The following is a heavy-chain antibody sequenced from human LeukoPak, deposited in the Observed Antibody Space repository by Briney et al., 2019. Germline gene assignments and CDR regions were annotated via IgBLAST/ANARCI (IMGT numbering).Heavy chain of an antibody. CDR1: GFTFSSYD. D-gene: IGHD1-14*01. V-gene: IGHV3-21*01. J-gene: IGHJ6*02. CDR2: VSSTSGYI. Sequence: PGGSLRLSCAASGFTFSSYDMHWVRQAPGKELEWVSSVSSTSGYIYYADSVKGRFTISRDNSKNSVYLQMNSLRAEDTAVYYCARRSPEYYYYAMDVWGQGTTVTVSS. CDR3: ARRSPEYYYYAMDV.